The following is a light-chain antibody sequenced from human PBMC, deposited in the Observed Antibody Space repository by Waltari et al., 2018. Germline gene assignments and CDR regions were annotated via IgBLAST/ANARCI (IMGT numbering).Light chain of an antibody. Sequence: SALTQPASVSGSPGQPITIPCTGTTSDVGTYNYVPRYQQNPGQAPKLMIFDVSIRPSGVSNRFPGSKSGNTASLTISGLQAEDEADYYCSSYISSSTLELFGGGTSLTVL. CDR3: SSYISSSTLEL. CDR2: DVS. V-gene: IGLV2-14*03. J-gene: IGLJ2*01. CDR1: TSDVGTYNY.